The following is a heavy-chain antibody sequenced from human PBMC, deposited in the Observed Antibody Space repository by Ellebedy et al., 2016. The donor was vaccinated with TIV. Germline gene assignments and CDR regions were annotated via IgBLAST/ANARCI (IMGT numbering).Heavy chain of an antibody. V-gene: IGHV3-53*01. D-gene: IGHD3-10*01. CDR2: IYRDDRT. CDR1: GFTVSNNY. J-gene: IGHJ4*02. CDR3: ARGSGFSAEDY. Sequence: GESLKISCAASGFTVSNNYMSWVRQAPGKGPEWVSVIYRDDRTFYADSVKGRFTISRDNHKNTLFLEMHGLRAEDTAVYYCARGSGFSAEDYWGQGTLVTVSS.